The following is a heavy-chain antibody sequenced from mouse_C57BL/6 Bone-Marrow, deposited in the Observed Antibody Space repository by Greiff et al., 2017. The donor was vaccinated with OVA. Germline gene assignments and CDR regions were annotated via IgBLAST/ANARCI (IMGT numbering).Heavy chain of an antibody. Sequence: QVQLQQSGAELARPGASVKLSCKASGYTFTSYGISWVKQRTGPGLAWIGEIYPRSGNTYYNEKFKGKATLTADKSSSTAYMELRSLTSEDSAVYFCARLTITTVVATPYAMDYWGQGTSVTVAS. CDR3: ARLTITTVVATPYAMDY. V-gene: IGHV1-81*01. CDR2: IYPRSGNT. CDR1: GYTFTSYG. J-gene: IGHJ4*01. D-gene: IGHD1-1*01.